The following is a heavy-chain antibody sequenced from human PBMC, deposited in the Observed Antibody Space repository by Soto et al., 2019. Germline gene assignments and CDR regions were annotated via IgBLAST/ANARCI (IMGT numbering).Heavy chain of an antibody. CDR1: CYSFSTYD. J-gene: IGHJ5*02. CDR3: ATSYDSGFDP. CDR2: ISPKNGNT. Sequence: LKVSCKASCYSFSTYDISWLRQAPGQGPEWMGRISPKNGNTNYAQNFQDRVTMTADTSSSTAYMELRGLRSDDTAKYYCATSYDSGFDPWGQGTLVTV. V-gene: IGHV1-18*04. D-gene: IGHD3-3*01.